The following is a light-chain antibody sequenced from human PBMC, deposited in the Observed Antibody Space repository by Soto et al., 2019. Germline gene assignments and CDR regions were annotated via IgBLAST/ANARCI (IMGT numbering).Light chain of an antibody. CDR2: GAS. Sequence: EIVLTQSPGTLSLSPGERVGLSCRASQSVSGSYLAWYQQKPGQAPRLLIYGASSRAAGIPDRFSGSGSGTEFTLTITRLEPEDFAVYVCQQYGSSPITFAQGTRLEI. V-gene: IGKV3-20*01. J-gene: IGKJ5*01. CDR3: QQYGSSPIT. CDR1: QSVSGSY.